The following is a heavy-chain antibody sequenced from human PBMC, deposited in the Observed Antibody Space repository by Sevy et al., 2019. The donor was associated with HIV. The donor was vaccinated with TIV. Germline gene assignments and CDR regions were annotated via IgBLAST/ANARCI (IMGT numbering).Heavy chain of an antibody. CDR3: ARSMEQQHDAFDI. D-gene: IGHD6-13*01. J-gene: IGHJ3*02. CDR1: GASIRDSSYY. CDR2: IYSYGET. V-gene: IGHV4-39*01. Sequence: SEPLSLTCTVSGASIRDSSYYWAWIRQPPGKGLEWIGNIYSYGETYYNSSLKSRVTISVDTSKNQFSLSLTSVTAADTAIYFCARSMEQQHDAFDIWGQGTMVTVSS.